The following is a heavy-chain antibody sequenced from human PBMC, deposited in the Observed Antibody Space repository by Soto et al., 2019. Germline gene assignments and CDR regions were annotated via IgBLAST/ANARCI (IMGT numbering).Heavy chain of an antibody. Sequence: QVQLVQSGAEVKKPGASVKISCKASGYTFTSYYVHWVRQAPGHGLEWMGIINPSGGDTSYTQKFQGRVTISMDTSTTTVYIELTSLRYEDTAVYYCAVSVFDYWGQGTLVTVSS. CDR1: GYTFTSYY. J-gene: IGHJ4*02. V-gene: IGHV1-46*01. CDR3: AVSVFDY. CDR2: INPSGGDT.